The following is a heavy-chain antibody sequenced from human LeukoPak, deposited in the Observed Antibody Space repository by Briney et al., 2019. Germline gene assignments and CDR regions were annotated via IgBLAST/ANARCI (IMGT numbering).Heavy chain of an antibody. CDR3: ARFSLYDNSGYYSWLFDF. J-gene: IGHJ4*02. CDR1: GIPFTNF. D-gene: IGHD3-22*01. V-gene: IGHV3-48*03. Sequence: PGGSLRLSCAASGIPFTNFWVRQAPGKGLEWVSYLSSSGSTNYYADSVKGRFTISRDNAKNSLYLQMNSLRVEDTAVYYCARFSLYDNSGYYSWLFDFWGQGTLVTVSS. CDR2: LSSSGSTN.